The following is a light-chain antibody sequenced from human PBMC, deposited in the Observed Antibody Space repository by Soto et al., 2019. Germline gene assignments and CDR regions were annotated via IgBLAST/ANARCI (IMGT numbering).Light chain of an antibody. CDR2: GAS. V-gene: IGKV3-15*01. CDR3: QQYNNWPLT. Sequence: EIVMTQSPATLSVSPGERATLSCRASQSVSSNLAWYQQKPGQAPRLLIYGASTRGTSIPARFSGSGSGTEFTLTISSLQSEDCAVYFCQQYNNWPLTFGQGTKLESK. CDR1: QSVSSN. J-gene: IGKJ2*01.